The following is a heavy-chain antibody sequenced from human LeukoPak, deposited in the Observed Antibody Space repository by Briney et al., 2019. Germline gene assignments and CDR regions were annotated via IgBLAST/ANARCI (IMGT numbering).Heavy chain of an antibody. J-gene: IGHJ4*02. CDR2: INPNSGGT. D-gene: IGHD4-17*01. Sequence: GASVKVSCKASGYTFTVYYMHWVRQAPGQGLEWMGWINPNSGGTNYAQKFQGRVTMTRDTSISTAYMELSRLRSDDTAVYYCARLAGNGYGDYPINYWGKGTLVTVSS. CDR3: ARLAGNGYGDYPINY. CDR1: GYTFTVYY. V-gene: IGHV1-2*02.